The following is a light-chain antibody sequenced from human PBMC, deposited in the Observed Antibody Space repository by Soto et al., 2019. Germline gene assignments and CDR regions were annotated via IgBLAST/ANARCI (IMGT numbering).Light chain of an antibody. CDR2: SYN. V-gene: IGLV1-44*01. CDR3: AAWDDSLNDYV. Sequence: QSVLTQPPSASGTPGQRVTISCSGSSSNIGSNTVNCYQQLPGTAPKLLIYSYNQRPSGVPDRFSGSKSGTSASLAISGLQSEDEAEYYCAAWDDSLNDYVFGTGTKLTVL. J-gene: IGLJ1*01. CDR1: SSNIGSNT.